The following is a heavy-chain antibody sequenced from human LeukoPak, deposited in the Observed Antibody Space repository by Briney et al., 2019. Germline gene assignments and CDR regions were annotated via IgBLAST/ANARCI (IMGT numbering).Heavy chain of an antibody. Sequence: ASVKVSCKASGYTYTSYGISWVRQAPGQGLEWMGWISAYNGNTNYAQKLQGRGTMTTDTSTSTAYMELRSLRSDDTAVYYCARDRGSGTAFDYWGQGTLATVSS. CDR3: ARDRGSGTAFDY. CDR1: GYTYTSYG. V-gene: IGHV1-18*01. D-gene: IGHD1-1*01. J-gene: IGHJ4*02. CDR2: ISAYNGNT.